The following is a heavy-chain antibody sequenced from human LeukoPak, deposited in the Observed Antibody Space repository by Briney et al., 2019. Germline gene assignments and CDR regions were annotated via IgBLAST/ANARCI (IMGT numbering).Heavy chain of an antibody. J-gene: IGHJ5*02. CDR1: GGSISSYY. Sequence: SETLSLTCAVSGGSISSYYWSWLRQPPGKGLEWIGYIYYSGSTNSNPSLESRATITVATSKTRFSQLLRSVTAADAAVYCGGRETGSSGYYPNCFVPWGEGTLVTVSS. CDR2: IYYSGST. D-gene: IGHD3-22*01. V-gene: IGHV4-59*01. CDR3: GRETGSSGYYPNCFVP.